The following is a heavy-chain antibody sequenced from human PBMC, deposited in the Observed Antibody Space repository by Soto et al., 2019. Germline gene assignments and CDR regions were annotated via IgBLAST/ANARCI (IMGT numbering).Heavy chain of an antibody. V-gene: IGHV3-30*13. Sequence: QVQLVESGGGVVQPGTSLRVSCVGSGFTFRSYVIHWVRQAPGKGLEWVALTSYDGSDKYYDNSVRGRFTISRDNSRNRVERPMDSLRLEDTALYYCARWGTTGGLDVWGQGTRVSVSS. CDR1: GFTFRSYV. CDR3: ARWGTTGGLDV. D-gene: IGHD3-16*01. J-gene: IGHJ1*01. CDR2: TSYDGSDK.